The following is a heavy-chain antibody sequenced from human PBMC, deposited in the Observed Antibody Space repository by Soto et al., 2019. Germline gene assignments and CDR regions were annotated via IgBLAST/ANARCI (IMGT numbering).Heavy chain of an antibody. V-gene: IGHV3-30*04. CDR3: ARATGDAGRGAFDI. D-gene: IGHD7-27*01. CDR1: GFTFSSYA. CDR2: ISYDGSNK. Sequence: GESLKISCAASGFTFSSYAMHWVRQAPGKGLEWVAVISYDGSNKYYADSVKGRFTISRDNSKNTLYLQMNSLRAEDTAVYYCARATGDAGRGAFDIWGQGTMVTVSS. J-gene: IGHJ3*02.